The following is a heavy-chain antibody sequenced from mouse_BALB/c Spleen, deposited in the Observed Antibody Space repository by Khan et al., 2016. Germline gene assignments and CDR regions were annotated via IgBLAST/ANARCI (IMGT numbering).Heavy chain of an antibody. CDR2: IRSKSNNYST. Sequence: EVQLVESGGGLVQPKGSLKLSCAASGFTFNTYAMNWVRQAPGKGLEWVARIRSKSNNYSTYYADSVKDRITISRDDSQSMLYLQMNNLKTEDTAMYYCVRTVPFAYWGQGTLVTVSA. CDR1: GFTFNTYA. J-gene: IGHJ3*01. V-gene: IGHV10-1*02. D-gene: IGHD1-1*01. CDR3: VRTVPFAY.